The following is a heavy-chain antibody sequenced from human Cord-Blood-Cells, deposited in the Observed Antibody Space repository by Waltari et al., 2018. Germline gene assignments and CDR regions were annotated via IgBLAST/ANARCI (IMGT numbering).Heavy chain of an antibody. CDR3: ARQTTVTTYYFDY. Sequence: QLQLQESGPGLVKPSETLSLTCTVPGGPTRLRSYYLVWFRQPPAKGLEWIGSIYYSGSTYYNPSLKSRVTISVDTSKNQFSLKLSSVTAADTAVYYCARQTTVTTYYFDYWGQGTLVTVSS. CDR2: IYYSGST. CDR1: GGPTRLRSYY. D-gene: IGHD4-17*01. V-gene: IGHV4-39*01. J-gene: IGHJ4*02.